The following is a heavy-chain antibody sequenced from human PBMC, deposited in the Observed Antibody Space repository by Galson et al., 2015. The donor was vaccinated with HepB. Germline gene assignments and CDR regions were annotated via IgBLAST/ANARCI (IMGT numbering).Heavy chain of an antibody. CDR2: ISAYNGNT. J-gene: IGHJ3*02. CDR1: GYTFTSYG. Sequence: SVKVSCKASGYTFTSYGISWERQAPGQGLEWMGWISAYNGNTNYAQKLQGRVTMTTDTSTSTAYMELRSLRSDDTAVYYCATSQRWELAPRDAFDIWGQGTMVTVSS. CDR3: ATSQRWELAPRDAFDI. D-gene: IGHD1-26*01. V-gene: IGHV1-18*01.